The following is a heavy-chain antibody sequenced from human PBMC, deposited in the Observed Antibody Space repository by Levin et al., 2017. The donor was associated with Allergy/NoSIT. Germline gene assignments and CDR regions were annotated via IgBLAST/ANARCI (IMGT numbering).Heavy chain of an antibody. CDR3: AKDHRGCSSGACDPAGDY. V-gene: IGHV3-23*01. Sequence: AGGSLRLSCAASGFTFSNYAMTWVRQAPGKGLEWVSAISGSGGSTYYADSVKGRFTISRDNSKNTLYLQMNSLRAEDTAVYYCAKDHRGCSSGACDPAGDYWGQGTLVTVSS. D-gene: IGHD2-15*01. J-gene: IGHJ4*02. CDR1: GFTFSNYA. CDR2: ISGSGGST.